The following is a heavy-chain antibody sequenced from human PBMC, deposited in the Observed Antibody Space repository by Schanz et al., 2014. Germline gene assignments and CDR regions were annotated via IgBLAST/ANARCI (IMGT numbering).Heavy chain of an antibody. Sequence: QVQLVESGGAVVQPGGSLRLSCAATGFTFSDFGMHWVRQASGKGLEWVAFMPFDYSSQYYADSVKGRFTISRDNSRNTLYLQMNSLRAEDTAIYYCAKDAPYPFDLWGRGTLITVSS. CDR3: AKDAPYPFDL. V-gene: IGHV3-30*02. CDR1: GFTFSDFG. CDR2: MPFDYSSQ. J-gene: IGHJ2*01.